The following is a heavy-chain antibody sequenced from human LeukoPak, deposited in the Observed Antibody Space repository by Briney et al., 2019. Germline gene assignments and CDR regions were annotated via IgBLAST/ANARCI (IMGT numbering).Heavy chain of an antibody. CDR1: GFTFSSYA. Sequence: GGSLRLSCAASGFTFSSYAMSWVRQAPGKGLEWVSAISGSGGSTYYADSVKGWFTISRDNSKNTLYLQMNSLRAEDTAVYYCAKDGSSGWDHLYYFDYWGQGTLVTVSS. CDR3: AKDGSSGWDHLYYFDY. V-gene: IGHV3-23*01. CDR2: ISGSGGST. D-gene: IGHD6-19*01. J-gene: IGHJ4*02.